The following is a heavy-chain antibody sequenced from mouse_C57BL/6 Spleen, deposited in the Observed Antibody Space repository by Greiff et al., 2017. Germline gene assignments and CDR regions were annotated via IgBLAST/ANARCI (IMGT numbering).Heavy chain of an antibody. CDR2: ISYSGST. V-gene: IGHV3-1*01. CDR3: ARERAYYSNYWFAY. J-gene: IGHJ3*01. CDR1: GYSITSGYD. D-gene: IGHD2-5*01. Sequence: EVKLVESGPGMVKPSQSLSLTCTVTGYSITSGYDWHWIRHFPGNKLEWMGYISYSGSTNYNPSLKSRISITHDTSKNHFFLKLNSVTTEDTATYYCARERAYYSNYWFAYWGQGTLVTVSA.